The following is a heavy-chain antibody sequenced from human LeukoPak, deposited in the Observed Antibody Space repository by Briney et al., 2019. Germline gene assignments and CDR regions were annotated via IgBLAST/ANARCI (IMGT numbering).Heavy chain of an antibody. J-gene: IGHJ4*02. V-gene: IGHV4-4*07. CDR1: VGSISSYY. CDR3: ARDNSGSYREFDY. Sequence: SETLSLTCTVSVGSISSYYWSWIRQPAGNGLEWIGRIYTSGSTNYNASLKSRVSMSVDTSKNQFSLKLSCVTVADTAVLYCARDNSGSYREFDYWGQGTLVTVSS. CDR2: IYTSGST. D-gene: IGHD1-26*01.